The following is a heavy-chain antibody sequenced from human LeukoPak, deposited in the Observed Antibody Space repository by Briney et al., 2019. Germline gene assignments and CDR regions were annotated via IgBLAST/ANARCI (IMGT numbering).Heavy chain of an antibody. D-gene: IGHD3-22*01. V-gene: IGHV1-18*01. CDR1: GYTFTSYG. Sequence: ASVKVSCKASGYTFTSYGISWVRQAPGQGLEWMGWISAYNGNTNYAQKLQGRVTMTTDTSTSTAYMELRSLRSDDTAVYYCARDKGVRNYYDSSGYSWFDPWGQGTLVTVSS. J-gene: IGHJ5*02. CDR2: ISAYNGNT. CDR3: ARDKGVRNYYDSSGYSWFDP.